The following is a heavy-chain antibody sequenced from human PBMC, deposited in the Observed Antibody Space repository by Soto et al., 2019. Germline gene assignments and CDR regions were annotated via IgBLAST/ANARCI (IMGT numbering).Heavy chain of an antibody. Sequence: SVKVSCKASGYTFTSYDINWVRQATGQGLEWMGWIIPIFGTADYAQKFQGRVTITGDESTSTAYMELSSLRSEDTAVYYCARPGVATTAFDIWGQGTMVTVSS. J-gene: IGHJ3*02. CDR3: ARPGVATTAFDI. V-gene: IGHV1-69*13. CDR2: IIPIFGTA. D-gene: IGHD1-26*01. CDR1: GYTFTSYD.